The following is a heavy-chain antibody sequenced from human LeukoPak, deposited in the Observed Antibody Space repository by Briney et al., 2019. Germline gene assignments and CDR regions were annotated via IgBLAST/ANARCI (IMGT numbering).Heavy chain of an antibody. V-gene: IGHV1-69*06. CDR3: ARASRYYDILTGYYRSYYYYGMDV. D-gene: IGHD3-9*01. J-gene: IGHJ6*04. Sequence: ASVKVSCKASGGTFSSYAISWVRQAPGQGLEWMGGIIPIFGTANYAQKFQGRVTITADKSTSTAYMELSSLRSEDTAVYYCARASRYYDILTGYYRSYYYYGMDVWGKGTTVTVSS. CDR2: IIPIFGTA. CDR1: GGTFSSYA.